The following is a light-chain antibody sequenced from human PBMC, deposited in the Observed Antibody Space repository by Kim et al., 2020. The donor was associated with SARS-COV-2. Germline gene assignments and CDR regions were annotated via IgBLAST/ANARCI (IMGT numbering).Light chain of an antibody. CDR1: SLSIYF. CDR2: GRN. CDR3: QSRDRGGSQYV. V-gene: IGLV3-19*01. J-gene: IGLJ1*01. Sequence: ALGQTVRITCPRDSLSIYFATWYQQKPGQAPVVVIYGRNNRPTGIPDRFSGSSSGNTASLTITGTQEEDEAVYYCQSRDRGGSQYVCGTGTKVSVL.